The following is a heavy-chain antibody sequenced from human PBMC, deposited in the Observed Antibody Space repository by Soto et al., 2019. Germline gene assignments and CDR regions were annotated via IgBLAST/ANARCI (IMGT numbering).Heavy chain of an antibody. V-gene: IGHV3-30*18. CDR1: GFTFSSYG. J-gene: IGHJ6*02. D-gene: IGHD2-2*01. CDR2: ISYDGSNK. Sequence: GGSLRLSCAASGFTFSSYGMHWVRQAPGKGLEWVAVISYDGSNKYYADSVKGRFTISRDNSKNTLYLQMNSLRAEDTAVYYCAKERPDIVVVPAAIGLAAANYYYGMDVWGQGTTVTVSS. CDR3: AKERPDIVVVPAAIGLAAANYYYGMDV.